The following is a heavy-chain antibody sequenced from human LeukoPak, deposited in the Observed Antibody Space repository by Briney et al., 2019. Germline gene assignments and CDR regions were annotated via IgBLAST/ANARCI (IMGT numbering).Heavy chain of an antibody. V-gene: IGHV5-51*01. J-gene: IGHJ5*02. D-gene: IGHD6-13*01. CDR2: IYPGDSDT. Sequence: GESLKISCKGSGYSFTSYWIGWVRQMPGKGLEWMGIIYPGDSDTRYSPSFQGQVTISADKSISTAYLQWSSLKASDTAMYYCARHGEHSSSWYSFSYLSNERGWFDPWGQGTLVTVSS. CDR3: ARHGEHSSSWYSFSYLSNERGWFDP. CDR1: GYSFTSYW.